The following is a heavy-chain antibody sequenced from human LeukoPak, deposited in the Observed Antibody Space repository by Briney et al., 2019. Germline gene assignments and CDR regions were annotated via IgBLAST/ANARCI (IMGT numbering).Heavy chain of an antibody. V-gene: IGHV1-18*01. Sequence: ASVKVSCKASGYTFTSYGISWVRQAPGQGLEWMGWISAYNGNTNYAQKLQGRVTMTTDTSTSTAYMELRSLRSDDTAVYYCARERGYFDWLLSTSRHDAFDIWGQGTMVTVSS. CDR3: ARERGYFDWLLSTSRHDAFDI. CDR2: ISAYNGNT. CDR1: GYTFTSYG. D-gene: IGHD3-9*01. J-gene: IGHJ3*02.